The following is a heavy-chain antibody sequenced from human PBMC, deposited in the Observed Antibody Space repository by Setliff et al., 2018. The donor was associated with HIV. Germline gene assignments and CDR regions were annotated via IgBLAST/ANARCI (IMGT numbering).Heavy chain of an antibody. D-gene: IGHD1-7*01. V-gene: IGHV4-34*01. CDR2: INHSGST. CDR1: GGSFSDYY. J-gene: IGHJ5*01. Sequence: SETLSLTCAVYGGSFSDYYRSWIRQPPGKGLEWIGEINHSGSTNYNPSLKRRVTISVDTSKNQFSLKLNSVTAADTAVYYCARVRLELRQYWFDSWGQGSPVTVSS. CDR3: ARVRLELRQYWFDS.